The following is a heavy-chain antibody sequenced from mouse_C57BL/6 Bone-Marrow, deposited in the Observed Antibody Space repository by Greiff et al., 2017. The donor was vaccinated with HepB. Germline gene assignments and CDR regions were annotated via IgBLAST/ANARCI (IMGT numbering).Heavy chain of an antibody. J-gene: IGHJ2*01. Sequence: VKLVESGAELARPGASVKLSCKASGYTFTSYGISWVKQRTGQGLEWIGEIYPRSGNTYYNEKFKGKATLTADKSSSTAYMELRSLTSEDSAVYFCARNYGSSYSVYFDYWGQGTTLTVSS. D-gene: IGHD1-1*01. CDR1: GYTFTSYG. V-gene: IGHV1-81*01. CDR3: ARNYGSSYSVYFDY. CDR2: IYPRSGNT.